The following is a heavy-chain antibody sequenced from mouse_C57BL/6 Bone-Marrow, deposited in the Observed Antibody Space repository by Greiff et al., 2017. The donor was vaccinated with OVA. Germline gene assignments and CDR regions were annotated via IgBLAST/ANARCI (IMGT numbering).Heavy chain of an antibody. Sequence: VQLQESGAELAKPGASVKLSCKASGYTFTSYWMHWVKQRPGQGLEWIGYINPSSGYTKYNQKFKDKATFTADKSSSTAYMQLSSLTYEDSAFYYCARRGAQATGDVDVWGTGTTVTVSS. J-gene: IGHJ1*03. CDR3: ARRGAQATGDVDV. D-gene: IGHD3-2*02. V-gene: IGHV1-7*01. CDR1: GYTFTSYW. CDR2: INPSSGYT.